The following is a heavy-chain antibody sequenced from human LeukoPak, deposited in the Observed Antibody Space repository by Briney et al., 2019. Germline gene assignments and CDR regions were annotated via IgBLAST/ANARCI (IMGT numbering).Heavy chain of an antibody. J-gene: IGHJ3*02. CDR2: IYHSGST. V-gene: IGHV4-4*02. CDR1: GGSISSSNW. Sequence: PSETLSLTCAVSGGSISSSNWWSWVRQPPGKGLEWIGEIYHSGSTNYNPSLKSRVTISVDKSKNQFSLKLSSVTAADTAVYYCARVTGDYERAFDIWGQGTRVTVSS. D-gene: IGHD4-17*01. CDR3: ARVTGDYERAFDI.